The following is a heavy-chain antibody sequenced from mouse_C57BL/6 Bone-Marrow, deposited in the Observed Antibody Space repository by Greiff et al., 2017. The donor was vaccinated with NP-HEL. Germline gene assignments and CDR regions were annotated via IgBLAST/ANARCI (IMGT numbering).Heavy chain of an antibody. V-gene: IGHV5-9-1*02. CDR3: TREDDYDVIYAMDY. J-gene: IGHJ4*01. D-gene: IGHD2-4*01. CDR1: GFTFSSYA. Sequence: DVMLVESGEGLVKPGGSLKLSCAASGFTFSSYAMSWVRQTPEKRLEWVAYISSGGDYIYYADTVKGRFTISRDNARNTLYLQLSSLKSEDTAMYYCTREDDYDVIYAMDYWGQGTSVTVAS. CDR2: ISSGGDYI.